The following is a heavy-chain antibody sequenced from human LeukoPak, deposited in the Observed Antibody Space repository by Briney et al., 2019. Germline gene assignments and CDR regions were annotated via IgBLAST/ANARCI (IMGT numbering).Heavy chain of an antibody. CDR3: ARDLLGYGAAFDI. D-gene: IGHD5-12*01. CDR1: GFTFSSYA. J-gene: IGHJ3*02. V-gene: IGHV3-30-3*01. CDR2: ISYDGSNK. Sequence: GGSLRLSCAASGFTFSSYAMHWVRQAPGKGLEWVAVISYDGSNKYYADSVKGRFTISRDNSKNTLYLQMNSLRAEDTAVYYCARDLLGYGAAFDIWGQGTMVTVSS.